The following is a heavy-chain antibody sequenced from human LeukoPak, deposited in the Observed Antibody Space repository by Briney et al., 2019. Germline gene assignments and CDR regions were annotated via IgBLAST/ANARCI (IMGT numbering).Heavy chain of an antibody. V-gene: IGHV3-23*01. CDR1: GFTLSSYA. CDR2: ISGSGGST. CDR3: AKAMDIVVVVAALDY. J-gene: IGHJ4*02. Sequence: GGSLRLSCAASGFTLSSYAMSWVRQAPGKGLEWVSAISGSGGSTYYADSVKGRFTISRDNSKNTLYLQMNSLRAEDTAVYYCAKAMDIVVVVAALDYWGQGTLVTVSS. D-gene: IGHD2-15*01.